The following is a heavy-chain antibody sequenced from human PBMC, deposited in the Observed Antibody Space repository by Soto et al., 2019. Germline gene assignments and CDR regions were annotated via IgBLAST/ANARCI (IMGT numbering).Heavy chain of an antibody. V-gene: IGHV1-18*01. J-gene: IGHJ4*02. CDR3: ARFIESLNIAAY. CDR1: GYTFTSYG. CDR2: ISAYNGNT. D-gene: IGHD3-16*02. Sequence: ASVKVSCKASGYTFTSYGISWVRQAPGQGLEWMGWISAYNGNTNYAQKLQGRVTMTTDTSTSTAYMELRSLRSDNTAVYYCARFIESLNIAAYWGQGTLVTVSS.